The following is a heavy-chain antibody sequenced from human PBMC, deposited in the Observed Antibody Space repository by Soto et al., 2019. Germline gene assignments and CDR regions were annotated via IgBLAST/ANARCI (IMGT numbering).Heavy chain of an antibody. CDR3: ARDRRVVPAAMTIRRSYYYYYGMDV. V-gene: IGHV1-46*03. CDR2: INPSGGST. CDR1: GYTFTSYY. D-gene: IGHD2-2*01. J-gene: IGHJ6*02. Sequence: ASVKVSCKASGYTFTSYYMHWVRQAPGQGLEWMGIINPSGGSTSYAQKFQGRVTMTRDTSTSTVYMELSSLRSEDTAVYYCARDRRVVPAAMTIRRSYYYYYGMDVWGQGTTVTSP.